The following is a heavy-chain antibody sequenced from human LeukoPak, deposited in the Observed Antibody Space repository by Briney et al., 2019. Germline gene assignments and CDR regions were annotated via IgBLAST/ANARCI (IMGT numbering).Heavy chain of an antibody. CDR1: GYTFTGYY. CDR3: ARAKAVGATEGVDY. Sequence: ASVKVSCKASGYTFTGYYMRWVRQAPGQGLEWMGWINPNSGGTNYAQKFQGWVTMTRDTSISTAYMELSRLRSDDTAVYYCARAKAVGATEGVDYWGQGTLVTVSS. D-gene: IGHD1-26*01. J-gene: IGHJ4*02. V-gene: IGHV1-2*04. CDR2: INPNSGGT.